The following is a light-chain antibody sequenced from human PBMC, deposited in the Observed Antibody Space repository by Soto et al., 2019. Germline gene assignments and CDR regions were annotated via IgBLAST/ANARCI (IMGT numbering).Light chain of an antibody. V-gene: IGKV3-11*01. CDR3: QQRGSWPPIT. CDR1: QSVSSN. CDR2: GAS. J-gene: IGKJ5*01. Sequence: IGMTQSPATLSVSTWEVATLSCRASQSVSSNLAWYQQKPGQAPRLLIYGASSRATGIRDRFSGSGSGTDFTLTISSLEPEDFAVYYCQQRGSWPPITFGQGTRLEIK.